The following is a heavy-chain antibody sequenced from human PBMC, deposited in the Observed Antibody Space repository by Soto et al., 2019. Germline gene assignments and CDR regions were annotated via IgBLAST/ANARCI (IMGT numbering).Heavy chain of an antibody. CDR3: AKDSMITFGGVIVGADY. J-gene: IGHJ4*02. CDR1: GFTFSSYA. D-gene: IGHD3-16*02. CDR2: ISGSGGST. Sequence: PGGSLRLSCAASGFTFSSYAMNWVRQAPGKGLEWVSAISGSGGSTYYADSVKGRFTISRDNSKNTLYLQMNSLRAEDAAVYYCAKDSMITFGGVIVGADYWGQGTLVTGSS. V-gene: IGHV3-23*01.